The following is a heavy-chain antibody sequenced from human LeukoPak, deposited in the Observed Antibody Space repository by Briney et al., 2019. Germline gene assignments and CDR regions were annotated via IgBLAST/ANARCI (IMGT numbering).Heavy chain of an antibody. D-gene: IGHD6-13*01. CDR2: IYYTGST. V-gene: IGHV4-30-4*01. Sequence: SQTLSLTCTVSGGSISSGDYYWSWIRQPPGKGLEWIGYIYYTGSTYYKPSLKSRVTISVDTSKNQFSLKLSSVTAADTAVYYCAREEVTAAADYWGQGTLVTVSS. J-gene: IGHJ4*02. CDR1: GGSISSGDYY. CDR3: AREEVTAAADY.